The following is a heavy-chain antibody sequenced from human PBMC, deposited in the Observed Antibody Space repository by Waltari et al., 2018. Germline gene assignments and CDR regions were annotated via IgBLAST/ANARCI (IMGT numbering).Heavy chain of an antibody. Sequence: EEQLVESGGGLVQPGESLRLSCAASGFTFSRYWMDWVRQAPGKGLVWGARINSDGSSTIYAESGKGRFTISRDNAKNTLYVQMNRLRAEDTAVYYCARVATKTYSSPVPGRPYYYGMDVWGQGTTVTVSS. D-gene: IGHD6-13*01. CDR2: INSDGSST. J-gene: IGHJ6*02. CDR3: ARVATKTYSSPVPGRPYYYGMDV. V-gene: IGHV3-74*01. CDR1: GFTFSRYW.